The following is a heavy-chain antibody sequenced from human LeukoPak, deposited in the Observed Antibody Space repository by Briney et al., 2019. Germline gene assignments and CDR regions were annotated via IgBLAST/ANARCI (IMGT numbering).Heavy chain of an antibody. CDR1: GGSVSSNSAA. CDR3: ARVWNDYNDPGAFDY. D-gene: IGHD5-24*01. J-gene: IGHJ4*02. V-gene: IGHV6-1*01. CDR2: TYYRSKWYN. Sequence: SQTLSLTCAISGGSVSSNSAAWNWIRQSPSRGLEWLGRTYYRSKWYNDYALPVKSRIIINPDTSKNQFSLHLNSVTPEDTAVYYCARVWNDYNDPGAFDYWGQGTLVTVSS.